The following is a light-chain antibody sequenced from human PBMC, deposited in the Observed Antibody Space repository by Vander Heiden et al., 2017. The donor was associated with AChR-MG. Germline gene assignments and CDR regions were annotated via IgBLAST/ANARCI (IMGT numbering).Light chain of an antibody. CDR1: SSDVGVYNF. V-gene: IGLV2-14*03. CDR2: DVS. CDR3: STYTGSVQ. J-gene: IGLJ2*01. Sequence: QSALTQPASVSGSPGQSITISCTGSSSDVGVYNFVSWYQQHPGKAPKLMIYDVSNRPSGVSSRFSGSKSANTASLTISGLLPEDEADYYCSTYTGSVQFGGGTKLTVL.